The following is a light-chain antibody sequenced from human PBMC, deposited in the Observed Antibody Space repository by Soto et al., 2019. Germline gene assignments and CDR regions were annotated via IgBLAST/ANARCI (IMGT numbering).Light chain of an antibody. CDR3: QQRSDWFT. V-gene: IGKV3-11*01. CDR1: QSVSNF. Sequence: EIVLTQSPATLSLSPGERATLSCRASQSVSNFLAWYQQKPGQAPRLLIYDASNRATGIPVRFSGSGSGTDFTLTISSLEPEDFGLYYCQQRSDWFTFGQGTRLVIK. J-gene: IGKJ5*01. CDR2: DAS.